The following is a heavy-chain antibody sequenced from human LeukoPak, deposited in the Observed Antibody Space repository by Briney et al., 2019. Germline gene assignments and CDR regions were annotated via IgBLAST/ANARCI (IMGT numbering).Heavy chain of an antibody. CDR2: INHSGST. Sequence: SETLSLTCAVYGGSFSGYYWSWIRQPPGKGLEWIGEINHSGSTNYNTSLKSRVTFSVDTSKNHFSLKVTSMTAADTGVYYCARSLPGAIGAADFWGQGTLVTVSA. J-gene: IGHJ4*02. V-gene: IGHV4-34*01. D-gene: IGHD6-13*01. CDR1: GGSFSGYY. CDR3: ARSLPGAIGAADF.